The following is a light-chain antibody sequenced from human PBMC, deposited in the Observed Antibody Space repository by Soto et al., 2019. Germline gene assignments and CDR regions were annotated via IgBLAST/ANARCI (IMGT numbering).Light chain of an antibody. Sequence: IVLTQSPAPLSLSPGERATLSCRAIQCVSSYLAWYQQKPGQAPRLLIYEASSGATGIPARFSGSGSGTDFTLTITSLEPDDFAVYYCQKRSNWPSTVGGGTKVEI. CDR2: EAS. CDR1: QCVSSY. V-gene: IGKV3-11*01. J-gene: IGKJ4*01. CDR3: QKRSNWPST.